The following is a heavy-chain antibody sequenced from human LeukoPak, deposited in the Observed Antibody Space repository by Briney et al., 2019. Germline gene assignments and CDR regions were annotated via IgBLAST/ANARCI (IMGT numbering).Heavy chain of an antibody. J-gene: IGHJ4*02. Sequence: GGSLRLSCAASGFTFSDYYMSWIRQAPGKGLEWVSYISSSGSTIYYADSVKGRFTISRDKSKNTLYLQMNSLRVEDTAVYYCARGDPGGYNYYFDYWGQGTLVTVSS. D-gene: IGHD5-24*01. CDR1: GFTFSDYY. V-gene: IGHV3-11*04. CDR2: ISSSGSTI. CDR3: ARGDPGGYNYYFDY.